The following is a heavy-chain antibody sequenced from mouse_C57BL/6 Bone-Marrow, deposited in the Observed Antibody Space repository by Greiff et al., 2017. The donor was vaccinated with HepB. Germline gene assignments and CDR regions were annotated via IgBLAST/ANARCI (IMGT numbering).Heavy chain of an antibody. J-gene: IGHJ2*01. CDR3: AREGYLYYFDY. V-gene: IGHV5-16*01. D-gene: IGHD2-3*01. CDR1: GFTFSDYY. CDR2: INYDGSST. Sequence: EVKLMESEGGLVQPGSSMKLSCTASGFTFSDYYMAWVRQVPEKGLEWVANINYDGSSTYYLDSLKSRFIISRDNAKNILYLQMSSLKSEDTATYYCAREGYLYYFDYWGQGTTLTVSS.